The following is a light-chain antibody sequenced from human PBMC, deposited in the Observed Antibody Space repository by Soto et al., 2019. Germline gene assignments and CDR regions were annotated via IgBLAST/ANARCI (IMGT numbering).Light chain of an antibody. Sequence: DIQMTQSPSSLSASVGDRISITCRASQGINKYLNWYQQKPGKAPKVLIYDASNLKTGVPSRFSGSGSGTDFTLTISSLQSEDFAVYYCQQYSNWPPFTFGQGTRLEIK. V-gene: IGKV1-33*01. CDR1: QGINKY. J-gene: IGKJ5*01. CDR3: QQYSNWPPFT. CDR2: DAS.